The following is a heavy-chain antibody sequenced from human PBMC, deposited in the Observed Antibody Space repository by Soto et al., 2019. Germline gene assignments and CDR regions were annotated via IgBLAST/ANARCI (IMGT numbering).Heavy chain of an antibody. V-gene: IGHV1-3*01. Sequence: ASVKVSCKASGYTFTSYAMHWVLQAPGQRLEWMGWINAGNGNTKYSQKFQGRVTITRDTSASTAYMELSSLRSEDTAVYYCARVDSGCYTHYWGQRTLVTVSS. CDR3: ARVDSGCYTHY. D-gene: IGHD6-19*01. CDR2: INAGNGNT. J-gene: IGHJ4*02. CDR1: GYTFTSYA.